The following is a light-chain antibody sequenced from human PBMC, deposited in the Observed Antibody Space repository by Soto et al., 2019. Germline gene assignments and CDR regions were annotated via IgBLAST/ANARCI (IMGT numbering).Light chain of an antibody. V-gene: IGKV1-5*01. CDR2: DAS. CDR1: QSISSW. J-gene: IGKJ5*01. CDR3: QQYNTYST. Sequence: DIQMTQSPSTLSASVGARVPITCRASQSISSWLAWYQQKPGKAPKLLIYDASSLESGVPSRFSGGGSGTEFTLTISSLQPDDFATYYCQQYNTYSTFGQGTRLEIK.